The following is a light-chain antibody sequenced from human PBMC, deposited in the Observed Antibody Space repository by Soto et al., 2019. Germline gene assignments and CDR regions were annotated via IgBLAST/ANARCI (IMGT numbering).Light chain of an antibody. V-gene: IGKV3-20*01. Sequence: ETVMTQSPGTLSLSPGERATLSCRASQSVSSGYLAWYQQKPGQAPRLLIFGASNRATGIPDRFTGSGSGTDLTLTISRLETEDFAVYYCQQYGISQNTFGQGTKLEIK. CDR3: QQYGISQNT. CDR1: QSVSSGY. CDR2: GAS. J-gene: IGKJ2*01.